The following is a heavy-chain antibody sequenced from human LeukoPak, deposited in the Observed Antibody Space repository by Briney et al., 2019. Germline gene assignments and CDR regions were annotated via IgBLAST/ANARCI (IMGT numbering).Heavy chain of an antibody. D-gene: IGHD4-17*01. CDR2: INPNSGGT. V-gene: IGHV1-2*02. J-gene: IGHJ5*02. Sequence: ASVKVSCKASGFTFTAYHMHWVRQAPGQGLEWMGWINPNSGGTNYAQKFQGRVTMTRDTSISTAYMELSGLRSEDTAVYYCARGDGDYVNWFDPWGQGTLVTVSS. CDR1: GFTFTAYH. CDR3: ARGDGDYVNWFDP.